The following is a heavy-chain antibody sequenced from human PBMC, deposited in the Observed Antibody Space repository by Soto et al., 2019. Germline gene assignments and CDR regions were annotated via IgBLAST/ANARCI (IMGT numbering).Heavy chain of an antibody. Sequence: VKVSCKASGYTFTGYYMHWVRQAPGQGLEWMGWINPNSGGTNYAQKFQGWVTMTRDTSISTAYMELSRLRSDDTAVYYCARDPVSSSWFGPYYGMDVWGQGTTVTVSS. V-gene: IGHV1-2*04. CDR1: GYTFTGYY. J-gene: IGHJ6*02. CDR2: INPNSGGT. CDR3: ARDPVSSSWFGPYYGMDV. D-gene: IGHD6-13*01.